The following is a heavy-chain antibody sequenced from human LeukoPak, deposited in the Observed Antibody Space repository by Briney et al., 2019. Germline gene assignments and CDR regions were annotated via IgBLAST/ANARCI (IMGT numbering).Heavy chain of an antibody. Sequence: GGSLRLSCAASGFTVSSNYMSWVRQAPGKGLEWVSVIYSGGSTYYADSVRGRFTISRDNSKNTLYLQMNSLRAEDTAVYYCAELGITMIGGVWGKGTTVTISS. J-gene: IGHJ6*04. CDR2: IYSGGST. CDR1: GFTVSSNY. D-gene: IGHD3-10*02. CDR3: AELGITMIGGV. V-gene: IGHV3-66*01.